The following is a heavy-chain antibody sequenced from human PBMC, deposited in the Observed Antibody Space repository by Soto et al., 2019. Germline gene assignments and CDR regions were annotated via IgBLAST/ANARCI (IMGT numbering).Heavy chain of an antibody. J-gene: IGHJ6*02. CDR1: GFTFSSYA. CDR2: ISGSGGST. CDR3: AKVTNYYGSGDV. V-gene: IGHV3-23*01. Sequence: EVQLLESGGGLVQPGGSLRLSCAASGFTFSSYAMSWVRQAPGKGLEWVSAISGSGGSTYYADSVKGRFPISRDNSKNTLYLQMNSLRAEDTAVYYCAKVTNYYGSGDVWGQGTTVTVSS. D-gene: IGHD3-10*01.